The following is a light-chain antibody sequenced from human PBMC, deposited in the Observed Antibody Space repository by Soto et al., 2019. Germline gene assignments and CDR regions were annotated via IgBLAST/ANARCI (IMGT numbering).Light chain of an antibody. J-gene: IGKJ4*01. CDR2: AAS. V-gene: IGKV1-39*01. CDR1: QSISSY. CDR3: QQSSSTPLP. Sequence: DIQMTQSPSSLSASVGDRVTITCRASQSISSYLNWYQQKPGKAPKLLIYAASSLQSGVPSRFSGSGSGTDFTLTISSLQPEDVATYYCQQSSSTPLPFGGGTKVDIK.